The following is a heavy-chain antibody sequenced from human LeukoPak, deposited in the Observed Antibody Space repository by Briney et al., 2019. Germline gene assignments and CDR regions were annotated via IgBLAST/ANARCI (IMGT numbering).Heavy chain of an antibody. J-gene: IGHJ5*02. CDR3: ARERSNMQAMAMGASWLDP. D-gene: IGHD5-18*01. Sequence: ASVKVSCKASGYTFTSYYMQWVRQAPGQGLEWMGVIDPGGVGTSYARKFQDRVTMTKDTSTSTVYMELSSLTSEDTAVYYCARERSNMQAMAMGASWLDPWGQGTPVTVSS. CDR2: IDPGGVGT. CDR1: GYTFTSYY. V-gene: IGHV1-46*01.